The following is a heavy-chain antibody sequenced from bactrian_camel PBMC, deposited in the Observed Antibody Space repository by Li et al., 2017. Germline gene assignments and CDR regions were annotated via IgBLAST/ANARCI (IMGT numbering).Heavy chain of an antibody. V-gene: IGHV3S53*01. CDR2: IKSDGTT. CDR1: GYIFSYCE. Sequence: HVQLVESGGGSVQAGGSLKVSCHYGYIFSYCEMGWYRQAPGKEREMISSIKSDGTTSYVEVVKGRFTITRDSAKNTLDLQMDNLKPEDTAMYYCTQYPAYCTGGYCAIGDRPVDLQCGYWGQGTQVTVS. D-gene: IGHD2*01. J-gene: IGHJ4*01. CDR3: TQYPAYCTGGYCAIGDRPVDLQCGY.